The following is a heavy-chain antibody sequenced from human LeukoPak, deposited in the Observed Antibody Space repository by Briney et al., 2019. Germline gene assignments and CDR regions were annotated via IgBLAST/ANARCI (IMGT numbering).Heavy chain of an antibody. CDR1: GGSISSYY. Sequence: PSETLSLTCTVSGGSISSYYWSWIRQPPGKGLEWIGYISFSGSTNYNASLQSRVTISVDTSKNQFSLRLYSVTAADTAVYYCATHAGGTTRDNWGQGTLVTVSS. D-gene: IGHD1-1*01. J-gene: IGHJ4*02. CDR3: ATHAGGTTRDN. CDR2: ISFSGST. V-gene: IGHV4-59*08.